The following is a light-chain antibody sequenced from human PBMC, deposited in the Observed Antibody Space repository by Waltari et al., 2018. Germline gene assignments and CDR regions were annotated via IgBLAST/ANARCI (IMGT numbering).Light chain of an antibody. V-gene: IGLV1-44*01. CDR2: TNN. J-gene: IGLJ2*01. CDR3: AAWDDNLSGYVV. Sequence: QSVLTQPPSASGTPGQRVTISCSGSSFNIGSNTVNWYQKLPGTAPKLLIYTNNQRPSGVPDRFSGSKSGTSASLAISGLQSEDEADYYCAAWDDNLSGYVVFGGGTKLTVL. CDR1: SFNIGSNT.